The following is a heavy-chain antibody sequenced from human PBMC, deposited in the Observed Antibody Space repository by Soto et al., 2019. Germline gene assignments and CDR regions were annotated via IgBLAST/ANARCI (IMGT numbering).Heavy chain of an antibody. V-gene: IGHV1-18*01. CDR1: GYTFTSYG. CDR2: ISAYNGNT. D-gene: IGHD2-21*02. CDR3: ARVWCGGDCYPPYYYYGMDV. Sequence: ASVKVSCKASGYTFTSYGISWVRQAPGQGLEWMGWISAYNGNTNYAQKLQGRVTMTTDTSTSTAYMELRSLRSDDTAVYYCARVWCGGDCYPPYYYYGMDVWGQGTTVTVSS. J-gene: IGHJ6*02.